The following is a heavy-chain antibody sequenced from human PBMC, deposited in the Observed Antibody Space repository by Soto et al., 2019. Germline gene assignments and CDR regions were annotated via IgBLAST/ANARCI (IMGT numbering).Heavy chain of an antibody. CDR2: ISAYNGNT. J-gene: IGHJ6*03. CDR3: ARDLVDILMVYATPNYYYYMDV. D-gene: IGHD2-8*01. V-gene: IGHV1-18*01. Sequence: QVQLVQSGAEVKKPGASVKVSCKASGYTFTSYGISWVRQAPGQGLEWMGWISAYNGNTNYAQKLQGRVTMTTDTSTSTAYMELRSLRSDDTAVYYCARDLVDILMVYATPNYYYYMDVWGKGPTVTVSS. CDR1: GYTFTSYG.